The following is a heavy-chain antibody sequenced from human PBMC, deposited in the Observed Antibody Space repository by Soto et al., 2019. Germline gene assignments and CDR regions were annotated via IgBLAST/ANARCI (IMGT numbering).Heavy chain of an antibody. Sequence: GASVKVSCKASGYTFTSYYMHWVRQAPGQGLEWMGIINPSGGSTSYAQKFQGRVTMTRDTSTSTVYMELSSLRSEDTAVYYCARDPHLYSSSWYYPGPTTSAWFDPWGQGTLVTVSS. CDR3: ARDPHLYSSSWYYPGPTTSAWFDP. D-gene: IGHD6-13*01. J-gene: IGHJ5*02. V-gene: IGHV1-46*01. CDR2: INPSGGST. CDR1: GYTFTSYY.